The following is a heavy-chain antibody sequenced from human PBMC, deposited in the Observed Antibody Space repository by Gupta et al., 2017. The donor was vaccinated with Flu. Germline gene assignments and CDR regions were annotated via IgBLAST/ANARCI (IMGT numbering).Heavy chain of an antibody. Sequence: SISSSSSYRYYADSVKGRFTISRDNAENSLYLQMKSLRAEDTAVYYCAGGTGGYYLADYWGQGTLVTVSS. CDR2: ISSSSSYR. V-gene: IGHV3-21*01. D-gene: IGHD3-22*01. J-gene: IGHJ4*02. CDR3: AGGTGGYYLADY.